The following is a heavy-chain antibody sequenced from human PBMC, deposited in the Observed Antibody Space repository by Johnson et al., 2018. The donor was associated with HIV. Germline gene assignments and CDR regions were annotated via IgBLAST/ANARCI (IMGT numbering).Heavy chain of an antibody. D-gene: IGHD7-27*01. CDR1: GFSFSSYG. CDR2: IWYDGSNK. Sequence: QVLLVESGGGVVQPGRSLRLSCAASGFSFSSYGMHWVRQAPGKGLEWVAVIWYDGSNKYYADSVKGRFTISRDNSKNTLYLQMNSLRAEDTAVYYCAKDLGTGEDAFDIWGQGTMVTVSS. V-gene: IGHV3-33*06. J-gene: IGHJ3*02. CDR3: AKDLGTGEDAFDI.